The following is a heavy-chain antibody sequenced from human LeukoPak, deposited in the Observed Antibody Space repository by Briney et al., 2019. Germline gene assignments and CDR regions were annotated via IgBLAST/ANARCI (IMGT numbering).Heavy chain of an antibody. V-gene: IGHV3-7*03. J-gene: IGHJ4*02. CDR2: IKLDGSEK. Sequence: GGSLRLSCVASGFTFGKYWMSWVRQAPGKGLEWVANIKLDGSEKNYVDSVKGRFTISRDNTKNSLYLQMNSLGVEDTAVFYCARDQYDTWSRRGNFDSWGQGTLVIVSS. D-gene: IGHD3-3*01. CDR1: GFTFGKYW. CDR3: ARDQYDTWSRRGNFDS.